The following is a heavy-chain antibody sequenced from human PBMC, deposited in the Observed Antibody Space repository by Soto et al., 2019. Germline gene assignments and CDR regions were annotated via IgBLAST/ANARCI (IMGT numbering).Heavy chain of an antibody. V-gene: IGHV1-69*13. CDR3: ARARVLPATVNYFDY. J-gene: IGHJ4*02. CDR1: GGTFNSYA. CDR2: IIPIFGTA. D-gene: IGHD2-2*01. Sequence: AVKVSCKASGGTFNSYAISWVRQAPGQGLEWMGGIIPIFGTANYAQKFQGRVTITADESTSTAYMELSSLRSEDTAVYYCARARVLPATVNYFDYWGQGTLVTASS.